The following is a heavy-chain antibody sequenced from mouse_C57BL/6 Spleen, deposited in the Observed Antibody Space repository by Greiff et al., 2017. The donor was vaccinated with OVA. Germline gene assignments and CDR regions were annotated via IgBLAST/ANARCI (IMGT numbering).Heavy chain of an antibody. CDR2: INPSTGGT. CDR3: ARYYYGSSFAY. CDR1: GYSFTGYY. V-gene: IGHV1-42*01. D-gene: IGHD1-1*01. Sequence: EVQLQQSGPELVKPGASVKISCKASGYSFTGYYMNWVKQSPEKSLEWIGEINPSTGGTTYNQKFKAKATLTVDKSSSTAYMQLSSLTSEDSAVYYCARYYYGSSFAYWGQGTLVTVSA. J-gene: IGHJ3*01.